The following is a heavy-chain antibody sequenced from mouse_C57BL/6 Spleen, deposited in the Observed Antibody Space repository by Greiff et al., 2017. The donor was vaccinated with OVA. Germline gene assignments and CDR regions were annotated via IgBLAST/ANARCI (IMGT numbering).Heavy chain of an antibody. CDR2: IRLKSDNYAT. CDR1: GFTFSNYW. J-gene: IGHJ3*01. V-gene: IGHV6-3*01. Sequence: EVKVVESGGGLVQPGGSMKLSCVASGFTFSNYWMNWVRQSPEKGLEWVAQIRLKSDNYATHYAESVKGRFTISRDDSKSSVYLQMNNLRAEDTGIYYCTDYGSSYEMGRDWGQGTLVTVSA. CDR3: TDYGSSYEMGRD. D-gene: IGHD1-1*01.